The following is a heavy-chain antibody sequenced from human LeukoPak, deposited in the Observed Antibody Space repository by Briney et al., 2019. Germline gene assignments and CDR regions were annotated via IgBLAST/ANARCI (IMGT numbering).Heavy chain of an antibody. CDR1: GFTFNDYW. CDR3: ARGFRFYGSGIDY. CDR2: ISTNGGST. J-gene: IGHJ4*02. D-gene: IGHD3-10*01. V-gene: IGHV3-64*02. Sequence: GGSLRLSCAASGFTFNDYWMHWVRQAPGKGLEYVSAISTNGGSTHYADSVKGRFTISRDDPKSTLDLQMGSLRTEDMAVYYCARGFRFYGSGIDYWGQGTLVTV.